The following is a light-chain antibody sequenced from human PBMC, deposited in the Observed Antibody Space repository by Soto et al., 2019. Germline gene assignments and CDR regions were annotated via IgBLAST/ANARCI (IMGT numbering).Light chain of an antibody. J-gene: IGKJ4*01. CDR3: LQDYNYPFT. V-gene: IGKV1-6*01. Sequence: AIQMTQSPSSLSASVGDRVTITCRARQAISNYVGWHQQKPGEAPKFLVRAAAYLESGVPSRFSGSGSGTDFTLTISSLQHEDSATDYSLQDYNYPFTFGGGTKVEI. CDR2: AAA. CDR1: QAISNY.